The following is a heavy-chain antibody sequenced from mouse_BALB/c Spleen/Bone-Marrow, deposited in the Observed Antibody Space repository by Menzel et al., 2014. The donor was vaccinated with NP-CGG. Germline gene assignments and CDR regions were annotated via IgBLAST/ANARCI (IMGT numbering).Heavy chain of an antibody. CDR1: GFTFSGYA. Sequence: EVKVVESGGGLVKPGGSLKLSCAASGFTFSGYAMSWVRQSPEKRLEWVATINSGGSYIHYPDSVKGRFTISRDNAKNTLYLQMSGLRSEDTAIYYCARPDPWFAYWGQGTLVTVSA. CDR2: INSGGSYI. CDR3: ARPDPWFAY. J-gene: IGHJ3*01. V-gene: IGHV5-9-1*01.